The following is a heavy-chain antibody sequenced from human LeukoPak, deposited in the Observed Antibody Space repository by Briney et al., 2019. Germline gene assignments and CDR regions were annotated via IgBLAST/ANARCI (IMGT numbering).Heavy chain of an antibody. CDR2: IYTSGST. CDR1: GGSISSGSYY. V-gene: IGHV4-61*02. J-gene: IGHJ4*02. D-gene: IGHD4-11*01. Sequence: SETLSLTCTVSGGSISSGSYYWSWIRQPAGKGLEWIGRIYTSGSTNYNPSLKSRVTISVDTSKNQFSLKLSSVTAADTAVYYCARERNDYSNYAVSYFDYWGQGTLVTVSS. CDR3: ARERNDYSNYAVSYFDY.